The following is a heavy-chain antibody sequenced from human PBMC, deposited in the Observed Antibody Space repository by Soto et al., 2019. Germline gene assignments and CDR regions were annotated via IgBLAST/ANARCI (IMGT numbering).Heavy chain of an antibody. V-gene: IGHV4-59*01. CDR2: IYYSGST. CDR3: ARAGTTMVQFDY. Sequence: SSETLSLTCTVSGGSINSYFWSWIRQSPGKGLEWIGHIYYSGSTSYSPSLKSRVSISVDTSKNQFSLEVHSVTAADTAVYYCARAGTTMVQFDYWGQGTLVTVSS. J-gene: IGHJ4*02. D-gene: IGHD3-10*01. CDR1: GGSINSYF.